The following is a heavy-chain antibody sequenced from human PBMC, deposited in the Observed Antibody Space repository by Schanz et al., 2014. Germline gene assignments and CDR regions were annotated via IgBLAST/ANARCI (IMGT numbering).Heavy chain of an antibody. Sequence: QVQLVQSGAEAKKPGASVKVSCKASGYTFTSYDINWVRQATVQGLEWMGWMNSKTGNTGYAQRFQGRVTMTRNTSITTAYLELSSLRSGDTAVYYCAKGRTFGRWGQGTLVTVSS. CDR1: GYTFTSYD. J-gene: IGHJ4*02. CDR2: MNSKTGNT. CDR3: AKGRTFGR. V-gene: IGHV1-8*01. D-gene: IGHD3-16*01.